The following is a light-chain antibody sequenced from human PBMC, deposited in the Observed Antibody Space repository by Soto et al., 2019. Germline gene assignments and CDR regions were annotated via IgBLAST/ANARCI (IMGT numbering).Light chain of an antibody. CDR3: QQYNNFSWT. CDR1: QSISSW. Sequence: IQMTQSPSTLSASVGDRVIITCRASQSISSWLAWYQQKPGKAPKVLIYKASSLESGVPSRFSGSGSGTEFTLTISSLQPDDFATYYCQQYNNFSWTFGQGTKV. J-gene: IGKJ1*01. CDR2: KAS. V-gene: IGKV1-5*03.